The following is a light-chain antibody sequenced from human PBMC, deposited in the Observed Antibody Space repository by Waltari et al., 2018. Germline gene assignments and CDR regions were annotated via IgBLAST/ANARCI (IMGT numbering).Light chain of an antibody. J-gene: IGKJ1*01. V-gene: IGKV3-20*01. Sequence: QSPATLSLSAGERATISCSASQTIGRSLAWYQQQPGQAPRLLIYNASNRAAGISDRFSGSGSGTDFSLTISRLEPEDFAVYYCQHYVRLPATFGQGTKVEIK. CDR3: QHYVRLPAT. CDR1: QTIGRS. CDR2: NAS.